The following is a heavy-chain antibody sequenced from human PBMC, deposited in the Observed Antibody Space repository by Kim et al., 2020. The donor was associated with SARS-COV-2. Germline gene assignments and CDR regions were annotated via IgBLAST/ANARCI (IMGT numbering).Heavy chain of an antibody. D-gene: IGHD6-13*01. CDR2: GNP. CDR3: ARGAGLFDY. Sequence: GNPTYAQGVTGRFVFSLDTSVSTAYLQISSLKAEDTAVYYCARGAGLFDYWGQGTLVTVSS. J-gene: IGHJ4*02. V-gene: IGHV7-4-1*02.